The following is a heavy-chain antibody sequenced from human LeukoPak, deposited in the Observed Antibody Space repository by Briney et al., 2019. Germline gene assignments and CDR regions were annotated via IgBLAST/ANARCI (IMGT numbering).Heavy chain of an antibody. CDR1: GYTFTGYY. V-gene: IGHV1-18*04. D-gene: IGHD3-10*01. CDR2: ISAYNGNT. J-gene: IGHJ4*02. CDR3: ARDRGYYGSGSYYNSPGGY. Sequence: ASVKVSCKASGYTFTGYYMHWVRQAPGQGLEWMGWISAYNGNTNYAQKLQGRVTMTTDTSTSTAYMELRSLRSDDTAVYYCARDRGYYGSGSYYNSPGGYWGQGTLVTVSS.